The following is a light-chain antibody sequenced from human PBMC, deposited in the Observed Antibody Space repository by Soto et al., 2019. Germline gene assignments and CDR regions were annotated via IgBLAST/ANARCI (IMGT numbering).Light chain of an antibody. CDR1: SSNIGAGYD. CDR3: QSYASSLSGPVV. Sequence: QSVLTQPPSVSGAPGQGVTISCTGSSSNIGAGYDVHWYQQLPGTAPKLLIYGNNNRPSGVPDRFSGSKSGTSASLAITGLQAEDEADYYCQSYASSLSGPVVFGGGTKLTVL. J-gene: IGLJ2*01. V-gene: IGLV1-40*01. CDR2: GNN.